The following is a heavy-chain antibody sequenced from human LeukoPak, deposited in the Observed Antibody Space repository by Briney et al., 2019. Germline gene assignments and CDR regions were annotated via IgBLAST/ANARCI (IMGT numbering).Heavy chain of an antibody. CDR2: IYHSGST. CDR3: ATLSVVPAAQFDY. V-gene: IGHV4-30-2*01. D-gene: IGHD2-2*01. CDR1: GGSISSGGDS. Sequence: SETLSLTCAVSGGSISSGGDSWSWIRQPPGKGLEWIGYIYHSGSTYYNPSLKSRVTISVDRSKNQFSLKLSSVTAADTAVYYCATLSVVPAAQFDYWGQGTLVTVSS. J-gene: IGHJ4*02.